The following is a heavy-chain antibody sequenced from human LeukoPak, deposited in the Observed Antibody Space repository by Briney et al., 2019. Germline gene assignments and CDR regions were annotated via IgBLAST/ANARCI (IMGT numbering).Heavy chain of an antibody. D-gene: IGHD3-22*01. CDR1: GFTFSSYS. J-gene: IGHJ4*02. Sequence: GGSLRLSCAASGFTFSSYSMNWVRQAPGKGLEWVSSISSSSSYRYYADSVKGRFTISRDNAKNSLYLQMNSLRAEDTAVYYCARDHYDSSGPPEDYWGQGTLVTVSS. CDR3: ARDHYDSSGPPEDY. CDR2: ISSSSSYR. V-gene: IGHV3-21*01.